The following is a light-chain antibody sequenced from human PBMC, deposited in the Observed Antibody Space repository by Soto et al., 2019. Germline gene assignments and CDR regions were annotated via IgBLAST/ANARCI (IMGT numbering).Light chain of an antibody. CDR1: QTFGDHF. Sequence: EIALTQSPDTLSLSLGETATLSCRASQTFGDHFLAWYQQKPGQAPRLLTYGASSRATGIPDSVSGSGSGTDFTLTISRLEPDDFAVFYCQHYGPSPITFGQGTRLE. CDR2: GAS. CDR3: QHYGPSPIT. V-gene: IGKV3-20*01. J-gene: IGKJ5*01.